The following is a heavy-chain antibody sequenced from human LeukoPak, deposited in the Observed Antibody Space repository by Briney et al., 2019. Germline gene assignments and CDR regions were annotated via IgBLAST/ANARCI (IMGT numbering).Heavy chain of an antibody. CDR3: ARADATGTSFSNY. CDR2: INPKSGGT. V-gene: IGHV1-2*02. Sequence: GASVKVSCKSSGYTFTDYYMHWVRQAPGQGLEWMGWINPKSGGTNYAQNFQGRVTMTRNTSISTAYMELSRLRSDDTAVYYCARADATGTSFSNYWGQGTLVTVSS. J-gene: IGHJ4*02. D-gene: IGHD2-2*01. CDR1: GYTFTDYY.